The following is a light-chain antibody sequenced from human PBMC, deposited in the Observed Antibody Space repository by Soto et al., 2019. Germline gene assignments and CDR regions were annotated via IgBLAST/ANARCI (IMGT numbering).Light chain of an antibody. CDR1: SSDVGAYNY. J-gene: IGLJ1*01. V-gene: IGLV2-14*01. CDR3: CSYTTISSYV. CDR2: DVN. Sequence: QSALTQPASVSGSPGQSIAISCTGTSSDVGAYNYVSWYQQYPGKAPKLMVYDVNNRPSGVSNRFFGSKSGNTASLTISGLQAEDEADYYCCSYTTISSYVFGTGTKLTVL.